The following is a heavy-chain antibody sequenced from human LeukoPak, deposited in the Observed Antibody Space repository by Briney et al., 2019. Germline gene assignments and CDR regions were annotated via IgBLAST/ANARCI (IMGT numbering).Heavy chain of an antibody. V-gene: IGHV3-23*01. Sequence: GGSLRLSRAASGFTFSSYAMSWVRQAPGKGLEWVSAISGSGGSTYYADSVEGRFTISRDNSKNTLYLQMNSLRAEDTAVYYCAKEGEPAAKYNWFDPWGQGTLVTVSS. CDR2: ISGSGGST. D-gene: IGHD2-2*01. J-gene: IGHJ5*02. CDR1: GFTFSSYA. CDR3: AKEGEPAAKYNWFDP.